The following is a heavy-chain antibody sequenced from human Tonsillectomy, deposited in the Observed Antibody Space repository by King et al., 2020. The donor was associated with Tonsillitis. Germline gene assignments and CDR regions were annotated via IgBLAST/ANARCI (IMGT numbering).Heavy chain of an antibody. V-gene: IGHV4-59*01. CDR1: GGSISSYY. Sequence: QLQESGPGLVKPSETLSLTCTVSGGSISSYYWSWIRQSPGKGLEWIGYIYYSGSTNYNPSLKSRVTISIDTSKNQFSLKLSSVTAADTAVYYCARAPPTYCGGDCYSNYFDYWGQGTLVTVSS. J-gene: IGHJ4*02. D-gene: IGHD2-21*02. CDR2: IYYSGST. CDR3: ARAPPTYCGGDCYSNYFDY.